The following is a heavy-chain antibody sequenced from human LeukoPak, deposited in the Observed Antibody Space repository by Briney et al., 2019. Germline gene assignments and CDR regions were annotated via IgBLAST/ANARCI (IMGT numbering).Heavy chain of an antibody. Sequence: SVKVSCKASGYTFTSYAMHWVRQAPGQGLEWMGRIIPILGIANYAQKFQGRVTITADKSTSTAYMELSSLRSEDTAVYYCARRIQGHYDYVWGRFPDAFDIWGQGTMVTVSS. J-gene: IGHJ3*02. D-gene: IGHD3-16*01. CDR3: ARRIQGHYDYVWGRFPDAFDI. CDR1: GYTFTSYA. CDR2: IIPILGIA. V-gene: IGHV1-69*04.